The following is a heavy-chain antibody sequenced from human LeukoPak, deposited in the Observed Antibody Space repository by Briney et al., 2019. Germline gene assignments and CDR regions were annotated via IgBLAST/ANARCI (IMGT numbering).Heavy chain of an antibody. Sequence: ASVKVSCKASGGTFSSYAISWVRQAPGQGLEWMGRIIPILGIANYAQKFQGRVTITADKSTSTAYMELSSLRSEDTAVYYCARGGPYYYDSSGQGYWGQGTLVTVSS. CDR1: GGTFSSYA. D-gene: IGHD3-22*01. V-gene: IGHV1-69*04. J-gene: IGHJ4*02. CDR2: IIPILGIA. CDR3: ARGGPYYYDSSGQGY.